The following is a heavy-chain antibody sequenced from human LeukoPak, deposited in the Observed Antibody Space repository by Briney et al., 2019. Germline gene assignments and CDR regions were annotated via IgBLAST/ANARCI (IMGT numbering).Heavy chain of an antibody. D-gene: IGHD1-26*01. J-gene: IGHJ3*02. CDR3: LKGWELRFDAFDI. V-gene: IGHV3-64D*08. CDR2: ISTTGGTT. Sequence: GGSLRLSCSASGFTFSSYVMHWVRQAPGKGLEYLSAISTTGGTTYYADSVKGRFTISRDNSKNTLYLQINVLRAEDTAVYYCLKGWELRFDAFDIWGQGTMVTVSS. CDR1: GFTFSSYV.